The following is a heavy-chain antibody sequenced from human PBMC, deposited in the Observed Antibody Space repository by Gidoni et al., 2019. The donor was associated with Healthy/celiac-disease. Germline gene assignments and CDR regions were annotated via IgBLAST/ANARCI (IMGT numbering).Heavy chain of an antibody. J-gene: IGHJ6*02. D-gene: IGHD2-2*01. CDR3: ARKNIVVVPAAKLSGYYYYYGMDV. CDR1: GYTFTSYD. Sequence: QVQLVQSGAEVKKPGASVKVSCKASGYTFTSYDINWVLQATGQGLEWMGWMNPNSGNTGYAQKFQGRVTMTRNTSISTAYMELSSLRSEDTAVYYCARKNIVVVPAAKLSGYYYYYGMDVWGQGTTVTVSS. V-gene: IGHV1-8*01. CDR2: MNPNSGNT.